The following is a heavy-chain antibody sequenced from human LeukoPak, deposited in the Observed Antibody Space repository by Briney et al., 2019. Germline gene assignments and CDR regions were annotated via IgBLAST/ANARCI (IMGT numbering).Heavy chain of an antibody. V-gene: IGHV4-59*01. J-gene: IGHJ5*02. CDR3: ARDHIAAAGTAWLDP. Sequence: PSETLSLTCTVSGGSISSYYWSWIRQPPGKGLEWIGYIYYSGSTNYNPSLKSRVTISVDTSKNQFSLKLSSVTAADTAVYYCARDHIAAAGTAWLDPWGQGTLVTVSS. D-gene: IGHD6-13*01. CDR2: IYYSGST. CDR1: GGSISSYY.